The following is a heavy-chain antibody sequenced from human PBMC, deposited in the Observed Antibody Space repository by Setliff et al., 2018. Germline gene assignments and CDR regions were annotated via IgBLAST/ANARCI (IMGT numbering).Heavy chain of an antibody. Sequence: SETLSLTCAVSGYSISSGYYWGWIRQPPGKGLEWIGSIYHSGSTYYNPSLKSRVTISVDTSKNEVALKVTSVTAADTAVYYCARVAGGDWKKRGMDVWGQGTTVTVSS. CDR2: IYHSGST. CDR3: ARVAGGDWKKRGMDV. J-gene: IGHJ6*02. D-gene: IGHD1-1*01. CDR1: GYSISSGYY. V-gene: IGHV4-38-2*01.